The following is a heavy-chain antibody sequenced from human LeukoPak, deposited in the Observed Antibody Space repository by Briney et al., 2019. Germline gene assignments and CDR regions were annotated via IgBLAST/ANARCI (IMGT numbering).Heavy chain of an antibody. CDR2: IYYSGGT. J-gene: IGHJ4*02. CDR1: GGSMSPNY. D-gene: IGHD1-26*01. Sequence: PSETLSLTCTVSGGSMSPNYWSWVRQPPGQGLEWIGYIYYSGGTNYNPSLKSRVTISVDTSKNQFSLKLSSVTAADTAVYYCARLGFSNSGSYLAPSDYWGQGTLVTVSS. CDR3: ARLGFSNSGSYLAPSDY. V-gene: IGHV4-59*08.